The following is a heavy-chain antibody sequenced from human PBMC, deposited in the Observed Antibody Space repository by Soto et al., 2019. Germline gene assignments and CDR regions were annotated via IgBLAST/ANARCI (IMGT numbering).Heavy chain of an antibody. Sequence: QVQLQESGPGLVKPSGTLSLTCAVSGGSISSSNWWSWVRQPPGKGLEWIGGIYHSGSTNYNPSLTSRVTISVDKSKNQFSLKLSSVTAADTAVYYCATRREPTMVRGGFLDYWGQGTLVTVSS. CDR3: ATRREPTMVRGGFLDY. CDR2: IYHSGST. J-gene: IGHJ4*02. CDR1: GGSISSSNW. V-gene: IGHV4-4*02. D-gene: IGHD3-10*01.